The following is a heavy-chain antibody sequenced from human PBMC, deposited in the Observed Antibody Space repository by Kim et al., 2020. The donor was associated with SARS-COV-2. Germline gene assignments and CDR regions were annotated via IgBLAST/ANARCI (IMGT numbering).Heavy chain of an antibody. D-gene: IGHD3-10*01. CDR2: ISYDGSNK. V-gene: IGHV3-33*05. CDR1: GFTFSSYG. J-gene: IGHJ6*02. CDR3: ARDKWGHYGSGSSLLNYYYYYGMDV. Sequence: GGSLRLSCAASGFTFSSYGMHWVRQAPGKGLEWVAVISYDGSNKYYADSVKGRFTISRDNSKNTLYLQMNSLRAEDTAVYYCARDKWGHYGSGSSLLNYYYYYGMDVWGQGTTVTVSS.